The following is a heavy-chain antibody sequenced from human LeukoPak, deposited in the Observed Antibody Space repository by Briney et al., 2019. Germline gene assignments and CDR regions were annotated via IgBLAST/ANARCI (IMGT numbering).Heavy chain of an antibody. V-gene: IGHV1-18*01. Sequence: GASVKVSCKASGYTFTSYGISWVRQAPGQGLEWMGWISAYNGNTNYAQKLQGRVTMTTDTSTSTAYMELRSLRAEDTALYYCAKESGSYPKNFDYWGQGTLVTVSS. CDR3: AKESGSYPKNFDY. CDR2: ISAYNGNT. D-gene: IGHD1-26*01. J-gene: IGHJ4*02. CDR1: GYTFTSYG.